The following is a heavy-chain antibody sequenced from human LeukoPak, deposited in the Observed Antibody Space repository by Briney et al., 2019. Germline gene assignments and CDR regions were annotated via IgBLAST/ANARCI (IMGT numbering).Heavy chain of an antibody. Sequence: PGGSLRLSCAASGFTFSSYSMNWVRQAPGKGLEWVSSISSSSSYIYYADSVKGRSTISRDNAKNSLYLQMNSLRAEDTAVYCCARASGWFDYWGQGTLVTVSS. V-gene: IGHV3-21*01. CDR3: ARASGWFDY. D-gene: IGHD6-19*01. J-gene: IGHJ4*02. CDR2: ISSSSSYI. CDR1: GFTFSSYS.